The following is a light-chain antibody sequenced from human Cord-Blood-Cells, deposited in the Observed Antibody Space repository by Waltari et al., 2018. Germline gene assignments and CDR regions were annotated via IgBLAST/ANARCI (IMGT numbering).Light chain of an antibody. Sequence: DIQMTQSPSSLSASVGDRVTITCQARQDISNDLNSYQQKPGKAPKLLIYDASNLETGVPSRFSGSGSGTDFTFTISSLQPEDIATYYCQQYDNLPLTFGRGTKVEIK. CDR1: QDISND. CDR3: QQYDNLPLT. V-gene: IGKV1-33*01. CDR2: DAS. J-gene: IGKJ4*01.